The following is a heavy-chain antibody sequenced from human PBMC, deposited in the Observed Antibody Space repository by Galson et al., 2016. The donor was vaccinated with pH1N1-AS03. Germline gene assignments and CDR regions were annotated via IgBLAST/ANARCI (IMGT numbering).Heavy chain of an antibody. D-gene: IGHD2-15*01. CDR2: IDRNSGTI. J-gene: IGHJ4*02. Sequence: SLRLSCAGSGFTFDAYAMHWVRQAPGKGLEWVSGIDRNSGTIDYTDSVKGRFTISGDNAKNSLYLQMNSLRADDTALYYCAKSAGYWSAGSCSDLGYFDYWGQGTLATVSS. CDR1: GFTFDAYA. V-gene: IGHV3-9*01. CDR3: AKSAGYWSAGSCSDLGYFDY.